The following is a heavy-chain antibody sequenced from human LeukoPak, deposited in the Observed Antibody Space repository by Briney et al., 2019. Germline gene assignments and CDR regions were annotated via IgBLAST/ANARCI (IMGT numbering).Heavy chain of an antibody. Sequence: GGSLRLSCAASGFTFSSYEMNWVRQAPGKGLEWVSYISSSGSTIYYADSVKGRFTISRDNSKNTLYLQMNSLRAEDTAVYYCAKRRGLELLYYYYMDVWGKGTTVTVSS. CDR2: ISSSGSTI. D-gene: IGHD1-7*01. CDR3: AKRRGLELLYYYYMDV. J-gene: IGHJ6*03. CDR1: GFTFSSYE. V-gene: IGHV3-48*03.